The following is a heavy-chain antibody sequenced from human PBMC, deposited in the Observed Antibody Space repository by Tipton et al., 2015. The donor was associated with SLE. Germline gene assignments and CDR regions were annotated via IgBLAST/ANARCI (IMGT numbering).Heavy chain of an antibody. Sequence: QVQLVQSGAEVKKPGSSVKVSCKASGGTFSSYAISWVRQAPGQGLERMGGIIPIFGTANYAQKFQGRVTITADESTSTAYMELSSLRSEDTAVYYCARDGRIAAAGWGDYWGQGTLVTVSS. V-gene: IGHV1-69*01. CDR1: GGTFSSYA. CDR2: IIPIFGTA. D-gene: IGHD6-13*01. CDR3: ARDGRIAAAGWGDY. J-gene: IGHJ4*02.